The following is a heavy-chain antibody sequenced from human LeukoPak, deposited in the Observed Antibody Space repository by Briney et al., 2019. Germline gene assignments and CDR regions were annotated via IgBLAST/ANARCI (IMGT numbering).Heavy chain of an antibody. V-gene: IGHV4-4*07. D-gene: IGHD2-15*01. Sequence: PSETLSLTCTVSGGSISSYYWSWIRQPAGKELEWIGRIYTSGSTNYNPSLKSRVTMSVDTSKNQFSLKLSSVTAADTAVYYCARWGYCSGGSCYNWFDPWGQGTLVTVSS. J-gene: IGHJ5*02. CDR1: GGSISSYY. CDR3: ARWGYCSGGSCYNWFDP. CDR2: IYTSGST.